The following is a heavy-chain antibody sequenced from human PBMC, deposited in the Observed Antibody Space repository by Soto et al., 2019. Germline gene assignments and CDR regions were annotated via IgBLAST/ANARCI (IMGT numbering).Heavy chain of an antibody. Sequence: SVKVSCKASGGTFSSYAISWVRQAPGQGLEWMGGIIPIFGTANYAQKFQGRVTITADESTSTAYMELSSLRSEDTAVYYCARVIMILGVANLGSYFDYWGQGTRVTGSS. CDR3: ARVIMILGVANLGSYFDY. D-gene: IGHD3-3*01. CDR1: GGTFSSYA. J-gene: IGHJ4*02. V-gene: IGHV1-69*13. CDR2: IIPIFGTA.